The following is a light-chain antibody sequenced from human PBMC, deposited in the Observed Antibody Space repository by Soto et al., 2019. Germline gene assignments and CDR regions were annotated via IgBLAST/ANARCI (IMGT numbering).Light chain of an antibody. CDR1: QSVSSY. J-gene: IGKJ1*01. V-gene: IGKV3-11*01. CDR2: DAS. CDR3: QQRSNWPWT. Sequence: EIVLTQSPATLSLSPGERATLSCRARQSVSSYLAWYQQKPGQAPRLLIYDASNRATGIPARFSGSGSGTDLTLTISSLEPEDFAVYYCQQRSNWPWTCGQGTKVEIK.